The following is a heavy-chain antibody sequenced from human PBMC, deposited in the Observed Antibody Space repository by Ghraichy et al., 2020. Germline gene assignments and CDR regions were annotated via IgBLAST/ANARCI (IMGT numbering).Heavy chain of an antibody. CDR1: GFTFSSYA. D-gene: IGHD2-2*01. CDR2: ISSNGGST. J-gene: IGHJ4*02. CDR3: VKDPVYCSSTSCDHFAY. Sequence: GGSLRLSCSASGFTFSSYAMHWVRQAPGKGLEYVSAISSNGGSTYYADSVKGRFTISRDNSKNTLYLQMSSLRAEDTAVYYCVKDPVYCSSTSCDHFAYWGQGTLLTVSP. V-gene: IGHV3-64D*06.